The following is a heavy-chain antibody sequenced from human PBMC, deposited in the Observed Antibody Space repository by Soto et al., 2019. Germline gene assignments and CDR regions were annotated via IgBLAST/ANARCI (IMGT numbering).Heavy chain of an antibody. J-gene: IGHJ5*02. CDR1: GGSISSGDYY. CDR3: AIERAGPGNWFDP. CDR2: IYYSGST. V-gene: IGHV4-30-4*01. D-gene: IGHD3-10*01. Sequence: SETLSLTCTVSGGSISSGDYYWSWIRQPPGKGLEWIGYIYYSGSTYYNPSLKSRVTISVDTSKNHLSLKMSSVTDADTAVYYCAIERAGPGNWFDPLGQGTLVTVSS.